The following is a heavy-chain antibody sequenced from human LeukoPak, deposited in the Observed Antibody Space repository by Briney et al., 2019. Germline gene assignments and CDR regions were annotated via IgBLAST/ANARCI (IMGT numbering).Heavy chain of an antibody. J-gene: IGHJ4*02. D-gene: IGHD6-13*01. V-gene: IGHV4-39*07. Sequence: SETLSLTCTVSGGSISSGSYYWGWIRQPPGKGLEWIGSIYYSGSTYYNPSLKSRVTISVDTSKNQFSLKLSSVTAADTAVYYCARVWEQQLVYDYWGQGTLVTVSS. CDR1: GGSISSGSYY. CDR2: IYYSGST. CDR3: ARVWEQQLVYDY.